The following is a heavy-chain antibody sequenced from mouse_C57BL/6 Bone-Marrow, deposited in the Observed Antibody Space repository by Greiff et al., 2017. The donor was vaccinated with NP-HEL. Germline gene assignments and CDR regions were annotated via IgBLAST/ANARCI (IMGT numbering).Heavy chain of an antibody. V-gene: IGHV3-1*01. Sequence: EVKLVESGPGMVKPSQSLSLTCTVTGYSITSGYDWHWIRHFPGNKLEWMGYISYSGSTNYNPSLKSRISITHDTSKNHFFLKLNSVTTEDTATYYCAREGTTVVARDWYFDVWGTGTTVTVSS. J-gene: IGHJ1*03. CDR1: GYSITSGYD. CDR2: ISYSGST. CDR3: AREGTTVVARDWYFDV. D-gene: IGHD1-1*01.